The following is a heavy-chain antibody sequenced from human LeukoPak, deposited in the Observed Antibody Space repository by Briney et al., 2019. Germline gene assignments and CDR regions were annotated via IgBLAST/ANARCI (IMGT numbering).Heavy chain of an antibody. V-gene: IGHV3-21*01. D-gene: IGHD3-9*01. Sequence: PGGSLRLSCAASGFTFSSYNMNWVRQAPGKGLEWVSSISSSSSYIYYADSRKGRFTISRDNAKNSLFLQMNSLRAEDTAVYYCARNLNSWFDPWGQGTLVTVSS. CDR3: ARNLNSWFDP. CDR2: ISSSSSYI. CDR1: GFTFSSYN. J-gene: IGHJ5*02.